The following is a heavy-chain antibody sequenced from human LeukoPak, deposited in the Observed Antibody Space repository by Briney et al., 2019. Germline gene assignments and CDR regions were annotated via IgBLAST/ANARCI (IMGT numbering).Heavy chain of an antibody. V-gene: IGHV4-4*07. Sequence: PSETLSLTCSVAGGSISSYYWSWIRQPAGKGLKWIGRIYTSGSTSYNPSLKSRVTISVDKPKNQFSLKLSSVTAADTDVYYCARVLSTSYFDLWGRVTLVTVSS. J-gene: IGHJ2*01. CDR3: ARVLSTSYFDL. CDR2: IYTSGST. D-gene: IGHD2-8*02. CDR1: GGSISSYY.